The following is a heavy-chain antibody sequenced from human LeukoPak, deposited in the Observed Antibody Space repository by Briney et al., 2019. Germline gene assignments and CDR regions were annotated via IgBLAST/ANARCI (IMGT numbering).Heavy chain of an antibody. CDR2: IYYSGST. V-gene: IGHV4-61*01. CDR1: GGSVSSGSYY. J-gene: IGHJ4*02. D-gene: IGHD3-22*01. Sequence: SETLSLTCTVSGGSVSSGSYYWSCLRQPPGKGLEWSGNIYYSGSTNYNPSLKSRVTISVDTSKNQFSLKLSSVTAADTAVYYCARHYYDSSGYYGPDDYWGQGTLVTVSS. CDR3: ARHYYDSSGYYGPDDY.